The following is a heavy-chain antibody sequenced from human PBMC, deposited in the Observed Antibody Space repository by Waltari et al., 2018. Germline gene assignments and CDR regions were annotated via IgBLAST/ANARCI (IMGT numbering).Heavy chain of an antibody. CDR3: VKESMTHYYLDS. V-gene: IGHV3-9*01. CDR2: LTWNRVSI. CDR1: GFSFDDYT. Sequence: ELQLVESGGGLVQPGGSLRLACAASGFSFDDYTMHWVRQAPGKGLEWVASLTWNRVSIGYAEAGKGRFTIARDNAKNALYLQMNSLKVEDTALYYCVKESMTHYYLDSWGQGTPVTVSS. J-gene: IGHJ4*02. D-gene: IGHD6-6*01.